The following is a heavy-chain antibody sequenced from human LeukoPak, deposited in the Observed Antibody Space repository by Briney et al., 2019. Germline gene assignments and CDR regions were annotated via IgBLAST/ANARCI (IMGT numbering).Heavy chain of an antibody. CDR2: ISYDGSNK. Sequence: GGSLRLSCAAFGFTFSSYAMHWVRQAPGKGLEWVAVISYDGSNKYYADSVKGRFTISRDNSKNTLYLQMNSLRAEDTAVYYCARDWGEVLAIDYWGQGTLVTVSS. J-gene: IGHJ4*02. V-gene: IGHV3-30-3*01. CDR1: GFTFSSYA. D-gene: IGHD3-10*01. CDR3: ARDWGEVLAIDY.